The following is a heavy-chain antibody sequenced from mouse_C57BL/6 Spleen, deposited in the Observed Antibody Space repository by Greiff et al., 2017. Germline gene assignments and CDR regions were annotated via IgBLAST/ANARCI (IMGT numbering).Heavy chain of an antibody. D-gene: IGHD2-5*01. Sequence: VESGGGLVKPGGSLKLSCAASGFTFSDYGMHWVRQAPEKGLEWVAYISSGSSTIYYADTVKGRFTISRDNAKNTLFLQMTSLRSEDTAMYYCARDYSNPYYYAMDYWGQGTSVTVSS. V-gene: IGHV5-17*01. J-gene: IGHJ4*01. CDR2: ISSGSSTI. CDR1: GFTFSDYG. CDR3: ARDYSNPYYYAMDY.